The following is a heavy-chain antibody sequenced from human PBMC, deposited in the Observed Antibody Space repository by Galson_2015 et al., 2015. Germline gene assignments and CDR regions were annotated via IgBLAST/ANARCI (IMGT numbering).Heavy chain of an antibody. D-gene: IGHD4-17*01. CDR1: DGSISSGAYY. V-gene: IGHV4-31*03. CDR3: ARNPYGDSSFDY. CDR2: IYYSGST. Sequence: TLSLTCTVSDGSISSGAYYWTWIRQHPGRGLEYIGYIYYSGSTFYNPSLKSRVTISVDTSKNQFSLRLSSVTAADTAVYYCARNPYGDSSFDYWGQGTLVTVSS. J-gene: IGHJ4*02.